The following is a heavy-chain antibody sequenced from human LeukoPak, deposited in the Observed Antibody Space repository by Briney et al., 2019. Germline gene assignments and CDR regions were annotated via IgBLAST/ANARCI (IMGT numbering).Heavy chain of an antibody. Sequence: LSGGSLRLSCAASGITVKSTYISGVRQAPGKALEWVSVAYSDENTYYAGSVKGRFTISRDNAKNSLYLQMNSLRAEDTAVYYCARSGYCTSTSCLNGRGAFDIWGQGTMVTVSS. CDR2: AYSDENT. D-gene: IGHD2-2*01. CDR3: ARSGYCTSTSCLNGRGAFDI. V-gene: IGHV3-66*01. J-gene: IGHJ3*02. CDR1: GITVKSTY.